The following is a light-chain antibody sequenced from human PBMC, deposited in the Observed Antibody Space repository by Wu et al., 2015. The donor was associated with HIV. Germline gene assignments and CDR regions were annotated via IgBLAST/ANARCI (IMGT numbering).Light chain of an antibody. J-gene: IGKJ4*01. CDR2: GAS. V-gene: IGKV3-20*01. CDR3: QQYYNWPE. Sequence: ETVLTQSPGTLSLSPGERATLSCRTSQSLSSSYLAWYQQKLGQAPRLLIYGASNRATGIPDRFSGSGSGTDFTLTISRLEPEDFAVYYCQQYYNWPEFGGGTKVEIK. CDR1: QSLSSSY.